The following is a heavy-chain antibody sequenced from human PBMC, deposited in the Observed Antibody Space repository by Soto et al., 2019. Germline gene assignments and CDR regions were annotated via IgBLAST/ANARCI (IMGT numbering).Heavy chain of an antibody. CDR2: ISFDGTKK. CDR3: AREDDYGYRYINYGLDV. J-gene: IGHJ6*02. V-gene: IGHV3-30-3*01. Sequence: RWSLRLSCGASGFTCNIYALHWFRQAPGKGLEWVAVISFDGTKKYYSDSVKGRFTISRDNLKNTLYLQMNNLRVEDAALYFCAREDDYGYRYINYGLDVWGQGTTVTVSS. D-gene: IGHD4-17*01. CDR1: GFTCNIYA.